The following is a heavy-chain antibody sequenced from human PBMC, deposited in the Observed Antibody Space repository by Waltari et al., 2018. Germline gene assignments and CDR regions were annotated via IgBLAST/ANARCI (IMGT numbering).Heavy chain of an antibody. J-gene: IGHJ4*02. V-gene: IGHV3-74*01. CDR1: GFAFSDKW. D-gene: IGHD6-19*01. CDR2: MNSDATIK. Sequence: EVKLVESGGGLVQPGGSLILSCAASGFAFSDKWMHLVGQAPGKGLVWVSRMNSDATIKDYADSVKGRFTISRDNAENTLYLQMNSLRIEDTAIYYCVRGSSGWYGTDFWGQGTLVTVSS. CDR3: VRGSSGWYGTDF.